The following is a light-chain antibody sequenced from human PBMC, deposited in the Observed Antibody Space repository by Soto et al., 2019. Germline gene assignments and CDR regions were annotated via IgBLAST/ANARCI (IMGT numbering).Light chain of an antibody. V-gene: IGLV2-14*01. Sequence: QSVLTQPASVFGSPGQSITISSTGTSSDVGGYNYVSWYQQHPGKAPKLMIYDVSNRPSGVSNRFSGSKSGNTASLTISGLQAEDEADYYCSSYTSSSSFFGTGTKVTVL. CDR2: DVS. CDR1: SSDVGGYNY. CDR3: SSYTSSSSF. J-gene: IGLJ1*01.